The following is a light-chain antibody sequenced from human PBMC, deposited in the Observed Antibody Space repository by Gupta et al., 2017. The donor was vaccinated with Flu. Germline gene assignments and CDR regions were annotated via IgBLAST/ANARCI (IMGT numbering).Light chain of an antibody. CDR1: NIGRKG. V-gene: IGLV3-21*03. Sequence: SYVLTQPPSVSVAPGKTARITCGGNNIGRKGVHWFQQKPGQAPVLVVYDDSDRPSGIPERFSGSKSGNTATLTISRVEAGDEADYSCQVWESSSDHVVFGGGTKLTVL. CDR3: QVWESSSDHVV. CDR2: DDS. J-gene: IGLJ2*01.